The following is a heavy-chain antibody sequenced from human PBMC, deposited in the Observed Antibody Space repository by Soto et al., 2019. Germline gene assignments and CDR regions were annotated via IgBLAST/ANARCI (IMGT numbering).Heavy chain of an antibody. CDR2: IIPVFGTP. CDR1: GGSLSNFG. CDR3: ARGDATKIVVTTYYAMDV. D-gene: IGHD3-22*01. V-gene: IGHV1-69*12. J-gene: IGHJ6*02. Sequence: QVQLVQSGAEVKKPGSSVKVSCTASGGSLSNFGISWVRQAPGQGLEWMGAIIPVFGTPNYAQKFQDRVTINAHESTTTVYMEVRSLTSEDTAVYYCARGDATKIVVTTYYAMDVWGQGTTVTVSS.